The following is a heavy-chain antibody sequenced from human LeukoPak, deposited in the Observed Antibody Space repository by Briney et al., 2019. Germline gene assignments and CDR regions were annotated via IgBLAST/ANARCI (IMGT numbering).Heavy chain of an antibody. Sequence: PAGSRRLSCAPSGPTFTEFTMDCVSHAPGKGREWVGLTSWDGGSTYYADSVRGRCTVSRENSKTSLSLKLTSLGTENTALYYCAKDGSSYSYDSTGYGHFIDGGGKGPTVTVS. D-gene: IGHD3-22*01. CDR1: GPTFTEFT. V-gene: IGHV3-43*01. J-gene: IGHJ6*03. CDR3: AKDGSSYSYDSTGYGHFIDG. CDR2: TSWDGGST.